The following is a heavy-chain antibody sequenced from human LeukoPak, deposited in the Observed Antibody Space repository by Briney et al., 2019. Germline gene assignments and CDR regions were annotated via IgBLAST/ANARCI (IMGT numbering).Heavy chain of an antibody. J-gene: IGHJ4*02. CDR3: AKDLLYGAIFDY. D-gene: IGHD3-16*01. CDR1: GFTFSSYS. Sequence: GGSLRLSCAASGFTFSSYSMNWVRQAPGKGLEWVSSINSISTYIHYADSVKGRFTISRDNAKNSLYLQMNSLRAEDTAVYYCAKDLLYGAIFDYWGQGTLVTVSS. V-gene: IGHV3-21*01. CDR2: INSISTYI.